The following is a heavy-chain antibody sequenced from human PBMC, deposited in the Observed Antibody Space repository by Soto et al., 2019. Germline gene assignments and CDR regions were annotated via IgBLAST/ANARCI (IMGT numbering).Heavy chain of an antibody. D-gene: IGHD2-2*01. CDR2: MNPNSGNT. CDR1: GYTFTSYD. V-gene: IGHV1-8*01. Sequence: GASVKVSCKASGYTFTSYDINWVRQATGQGLEWMGWMNPNSGNTGYAQKFQGRVTMTRNTSISTAYMELSSLRSEDTAVYYCARGLSQLLPNWFDPWGQGTLVTVSS. J-gene: IGHJ5*02. CDR3: ARGLSQLLPNWFDP.